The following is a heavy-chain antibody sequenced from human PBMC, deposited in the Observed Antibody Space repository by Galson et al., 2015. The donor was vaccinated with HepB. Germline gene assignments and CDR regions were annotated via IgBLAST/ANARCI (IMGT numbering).Heavy chain of an antibody. Sequence: SVKVSCKASGYTFTSYSISWVRQAPGQGPEWMAWISAYNGHTNYAQKFQGRVIVTTDTSTSTVYMELRSLRADDTAVYYCGRGGYGGYALDYWGQGTLVTVSS. V-gene: IGHV1-18*04. J-gene: IGHJ4*02. D-gene: IGHD5-12*01. CDR2: ISAYNGHT. CDR3: GRGGYGGYALDY. CDR1: GYTFTSYS.